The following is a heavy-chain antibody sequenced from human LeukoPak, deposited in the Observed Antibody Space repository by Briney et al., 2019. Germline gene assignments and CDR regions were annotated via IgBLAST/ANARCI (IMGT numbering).Heavy chain of an antibody. CDR3: ARDPFVVVVPTVTRGDYFDY. CDR2: ISYDGNNK. J-gene: IGHJ4*02. Sequence: GGSLRLSCAASGFTFSNYAMHWVRQAPGKGLEWVAVISYDGNNKYYADSVKGRFTISRDSSKNTLYLQMNSLRAEDTAVYFCARDPFVVVVPTVTRGDYFDYCGQGTLVTVSS. CDR1: GFTFSNYA. V-gene: IGHV3-30*04. D-gene: IGHD2-2*01.